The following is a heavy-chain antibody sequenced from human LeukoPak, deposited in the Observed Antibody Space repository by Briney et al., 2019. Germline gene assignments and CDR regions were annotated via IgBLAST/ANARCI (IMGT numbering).Heavy chain of an antibody. J-gene: IGHJ4*02. CDR1: GGSFSGYY. CDR2: INHSGST. V-gene: IGHV4-34*01. Sequence: SETLSLTCAVYGGSFSGYYWSWIRQPPGKGLEWIGEINHSGSTNYNPSLKSRVTLSVDTSKNQFSLKLSSVTAADTAVYYCARGRVYYYGSGRRDFDYWGQGTLVTVSS. D-gene: IGHD3-10*01. CDR3: ARGRVYYYGSGRRDFDY.